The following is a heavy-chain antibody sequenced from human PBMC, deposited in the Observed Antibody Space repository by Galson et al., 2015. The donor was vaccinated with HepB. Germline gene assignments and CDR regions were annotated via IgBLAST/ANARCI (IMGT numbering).Heavy chain of an antibody. CDR3: ARARDYGGKKGAFDI. Sequence: SLRLSCAASGFTVSSNYMSWVRQAPGKGLEWVSVIYSGGSTYYADSVKGRFTISRDNSKNTLYLQMNSLRAEDTAVYYCARARDYGGKKGAFDIWGQGTMVTVSS. CDR1: GFTVSSNY. V-gene: IGHV3-66*01. J-gene: IGHJ3*02. CDR2: IYSGGST. D-gene: IGHD4-23*01.